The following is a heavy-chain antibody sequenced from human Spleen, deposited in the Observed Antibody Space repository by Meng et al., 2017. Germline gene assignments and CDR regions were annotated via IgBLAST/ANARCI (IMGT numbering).Heavy chain of an antibody. CDR1: GGTSCDYY. V-gene: IGHV4-34*08. J-gene: IGHJ4*02. CDR3: AADPSSWGSSGLADDY. Sequence: QGARTQVGAGVFWPSGSLPLTSVVVGGTSCDYYWSRFRQPRGRGVEWIREINHGGSTNDNPSLKNRVTIPVDATNNQYSLKLSSFTAADTAVYYCAADPSSWGSSGLADDYWGQGTLVTVSS. CDR2: INHGGST. D-gene: IGHD2-15*01.